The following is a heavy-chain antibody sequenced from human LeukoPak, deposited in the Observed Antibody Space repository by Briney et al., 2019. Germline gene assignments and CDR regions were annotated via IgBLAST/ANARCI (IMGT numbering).Heavy chain of an antibody. CDR1: GFTVSSNY. CDR3: ARDLGQLFDL. J-gene: IGHJ5*01. V-gene: IGHV3-66*02. CDR2: IYSGGST. D-gene: IGHD5-18*01. Sequence: VGSLRLSCAATGFTVSSNYMSWVRQATGKRLEWVSVIYSGGSTYNADSVKGRFTISRDNYKNTLYLQMSCLRAEDTAVYYCARDLGQLFDLWGQGTLVTVSS.